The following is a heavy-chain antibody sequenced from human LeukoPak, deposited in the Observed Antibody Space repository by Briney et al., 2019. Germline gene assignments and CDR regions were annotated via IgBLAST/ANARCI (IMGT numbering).Heavy chain of an antibody. CDR1: GFPFSRDW. J-gene: IGHJ2*01. V-gene: IGHV3-7*01. CDR3: ASAGIVGASTYWYFDL. CDR2: IRQDGREI. D-gene: IGHD1-26*01. Sequence: PGGSPRLSCVASGFPFSRDWMTWVRQAPGKGLEWVACIRQDGREIYYVDSVKGRFTISRDNARSSLYLQMTGLRVEDTALYYCASAGIVGASTYWYFDLWGRGTRVIVSS.